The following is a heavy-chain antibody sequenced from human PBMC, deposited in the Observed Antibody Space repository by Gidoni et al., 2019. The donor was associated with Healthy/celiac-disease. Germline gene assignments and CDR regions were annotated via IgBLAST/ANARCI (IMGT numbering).Heavy chain of an antibody. Sequence: QVQLQESGPGLVKTSQTLSLTCTVSGGSISSGSYYWSWIRQPAGKGLEWIGRIYTSGSTNYNPSLKSRVTISVDTSKNQFSLKLSSVTAADTAVYYCARGGDPRYYMDVWGKGTTVTVSS. V-gene: IGHV4-61*02. D-gene: IGHD2-21*02. J-gene: IGHJ6*03. CDR2: IYTSGST. CDR1: GGSISSGSYY. CDR3: ARGGDPRYYMDV.